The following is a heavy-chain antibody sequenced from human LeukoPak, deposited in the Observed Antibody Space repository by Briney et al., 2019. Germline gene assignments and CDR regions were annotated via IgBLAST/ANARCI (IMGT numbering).Heavy chain of an antibody. V-gene: IGHV3-23*01. D-gene: IGHD2-8*01. CDR1: GFTFSSYA. Sequence: QAGGSLRLSCAASGFTFSSYAMSWVRQAPGKGLEWFSAISGSGGSTYYADSVKGRFTISRDNSKNTLYLQMNSLRAEDTAVYYCAKYVRVYAIRNWFDPWGQGTLVTVSS. J-gene: IGHJ5*02. CDR3: AKYVRVYAIRNWFDP. CDR2: ISGSGGST.